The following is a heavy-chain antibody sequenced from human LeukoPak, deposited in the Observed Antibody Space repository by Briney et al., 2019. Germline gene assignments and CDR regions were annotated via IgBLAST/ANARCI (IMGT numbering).Heavy chain of an antibody. J-gene: IGHJ4*02. Sequence: GASVTVSFKASGYTFTIYYMHWVRQAPGQGLEWMGIINPSGGSTSYAQKFQGRVTMTRDTSTSTVYMELSSLRSEDTAVYYCASWSIGNEQQPHDYWGQGTLVTVSS. V-gene: IGHV1-46*01. CDR1: GYTFTIYY. CDR3: ASWSIGNEQQPHDY. CDR2: INPSGGST. D-gene: IGHD6-13*01.